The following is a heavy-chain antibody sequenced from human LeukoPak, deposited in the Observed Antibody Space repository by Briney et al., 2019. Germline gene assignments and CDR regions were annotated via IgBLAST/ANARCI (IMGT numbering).Heavy chain of an antibody. V-gene: IGHV3-48*04. CDR3: AAEGGVRYDFWSSYPF. Sequence: GGSLRLSCAASGCTFNSYAMNWVRQAPGKGLEWVPYISSSSITLYYADSVKRHFTISRDNAGNSLYLQMNTLRAEDTAVHSCAAEGGVRYDFWSSYPFWGQGTLVTVSS. CDR1: GCTFNSYA. D-gene: IGHD3-3*01. J-gene: IGHJ4*02. CDR2: ISSSSITL.